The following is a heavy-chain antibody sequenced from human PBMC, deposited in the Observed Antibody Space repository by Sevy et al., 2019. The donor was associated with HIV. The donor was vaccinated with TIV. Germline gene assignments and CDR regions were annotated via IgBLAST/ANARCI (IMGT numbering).Heavy chain of an antibody. D-gene: IGHD2-15*01. Sequence: SESLSLTCAVYGGSFSGYDWSWIRQPPGKGLEWIGEINHSGSTNYNPSLKSRVTISVVTFKYQFSLKLSSVTAAHTAVYYCARGPVPVVAATWWGYWFDPWGQGTLVTVSS. CDR1: GGSFSGYD. CDR3: ARGPVPVVAATWWGYWFDP. J-gene: IGHJ5*02. V-gene: IGHV4-34*01. CDR2: INHSGST.